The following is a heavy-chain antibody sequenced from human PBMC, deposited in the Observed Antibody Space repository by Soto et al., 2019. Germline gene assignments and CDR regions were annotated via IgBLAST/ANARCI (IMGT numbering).Heavy chain of an antibody. V-gene: IGHV4-59*01. CDR1: GGSISSYY. CDR3: ARSDGRY. CDR2: IYYSGST. J-gene: IGHJ4*02. Sequence: QVQLQESGPGLVKPSETLSLTCTVSGGSISSYYWRWIRQPPGKGLEWIGYIYYSGSTNYNPSLKSRVTISVDTSKNQFSLKLSSVTAADTAVYYCARSDGRYWGQGPLVTVSS.